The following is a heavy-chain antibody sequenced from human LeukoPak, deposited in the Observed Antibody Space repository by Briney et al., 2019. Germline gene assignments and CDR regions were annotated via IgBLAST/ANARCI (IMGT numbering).Heavy chain of an antibody. D-gene: IGHD6-13*01. CDR1: GGSFSGYY. CDR3: ARGRAAAAY. V-gene: IGHV4-34*01. CDR2: INHSGST. J-gene: IGHJ4*02. Sequence: SETLSLTCAVYGGSFSGYYWSWIRQPPGKGLEWIGEINHSGSTNYNPSLKSRVTISVDTSKNQFSLKLSSVTAADAAVYYCARGRAAAAYWGQGTLVTVSS.